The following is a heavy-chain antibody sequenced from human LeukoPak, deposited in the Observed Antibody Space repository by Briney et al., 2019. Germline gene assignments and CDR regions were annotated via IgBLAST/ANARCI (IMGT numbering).Heavy chain of an antibody. D-gene: IGHD6-19*01. Sequence: ASVKVSCKASGYTFTSCDINWVRQATGQGLEGMGWRNPNSGNTGYVQRFQGRIPMTRDISIGKAYMELSNLTSEDTAIYYCTRGSSGRRDNWGQGTLVTVSA. J-gene: IGHJ4*02. CDR2: RNPNSGNT. V-gene: IGHV1-8*01. CDR1: GYTFTSCD. CDR3: TRGSSGRRDN.